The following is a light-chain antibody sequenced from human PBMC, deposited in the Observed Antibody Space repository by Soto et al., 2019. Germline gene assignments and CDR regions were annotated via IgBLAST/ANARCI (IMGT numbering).Light chain of an antibody. Sequence: QSALTQPASVSGSPGQPITTSCVGTSSDIGDYNYVSWYQQHPGKVPKVIIYDVSNRPSGVSYRFSGTKSGNTASLTVSGLQAEDEADYYCCSYTRSGTLIFGTGTKVTVL. CDR2: DVS. J-gene: IGLJ1*01. V-gene: IGLV2-14*01. CDR1: SSDIGDYNY. CDR3: CSYTRSGTLI.